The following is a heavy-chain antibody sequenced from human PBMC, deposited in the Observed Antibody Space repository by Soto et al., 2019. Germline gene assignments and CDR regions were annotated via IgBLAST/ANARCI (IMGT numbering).Heavy chain of an antibody. CDR3: AKVSIAVAGTDYYYYGMDV. D-gene: IGHD6-19*01. CDR1: GFTFSSYG. CDR2: ISYDGSNK. V-gene: IGHV3-30*18. J-gene: IGHJ6*02. Sequence: ALRLSCAASGFTFSSYGMHWVRQAPGKGLEWVAVISYDGSNKYYADSVKGRFTISRDNSKNTLYLQMNSLRAEDTAVYYCAKVSIAVAGTDYYYYGMDVWGQGTTVTVS.